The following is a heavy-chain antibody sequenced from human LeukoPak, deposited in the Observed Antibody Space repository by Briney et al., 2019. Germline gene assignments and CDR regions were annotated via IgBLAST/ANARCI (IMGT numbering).Heavy chain of an antibody. Sequence: ASVKVSCKASGYTFTSYGISWVRQAPGLGLEWMAWMNPNSGGTSYAQKFQGRVTMTRDTSISTGYMELSRLRFDDTAVYYCAINKAAKSLDYWGQGTLVTVSS. V-gene: IGHV1-2*02. J-gene: IGHJ4*02. D-gene: IGHD6-25*01. CDR2: MNPNSGGT. CDR3: AINKAAKSLDY. CDR1: GYTFTSYG.